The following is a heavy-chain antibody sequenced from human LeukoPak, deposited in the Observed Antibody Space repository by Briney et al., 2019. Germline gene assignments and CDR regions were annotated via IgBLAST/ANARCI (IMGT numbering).Heavy chain of an antibody. Sequence: GGSLRLSCAASGFTFSSYSMNWVRQAPGKGLEWISSISSSSSYIYYADSVKGRFTISRDNAKNSLYLQMNSLRAEDTAVYYCASLGGWSSTIDYWGQGTLVTVSS. V-gene: IGHV3-21*01. D-gene: IGHD6-19*01. CDR2: ISSSSSYI. CDR3: ASLGGWSSTIDY. J-gene: IGHJ4*02. CDR1: GFTFSSYS.